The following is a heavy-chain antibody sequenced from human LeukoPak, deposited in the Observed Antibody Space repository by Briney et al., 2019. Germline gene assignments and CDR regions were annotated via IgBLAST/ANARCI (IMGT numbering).Heavy chain of an antibody. Sequence: SETLSLTCAVSGGSISSGGYSWSWIRQPPGKGLEWIGYIYHGGSTYYNPSLKSRVTISVDRSKNQFSLKLSSVTAADTAVYYCARARAGYCSGGSCYSPVYYFDYWGQGTLVTVSS. D-gene: IGHD2-15*01. CDR2: IYHGGST. J-gene: IGHJ4*02. V-gene: IGHV4-30-2*01. CDR3: ARARAGYCSGGSCYSPVYYFDY. CDR1: GGSISSGGYS.